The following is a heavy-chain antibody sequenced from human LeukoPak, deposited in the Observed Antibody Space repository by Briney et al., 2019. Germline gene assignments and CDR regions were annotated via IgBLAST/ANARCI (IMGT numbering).Heavy chain of an antibody. Sequence: SETLSLTCTVSGGSISSYYWSWIRQPPGKGLEWIGYIYYSGSTYYNPSLKSRVTISVDTSKNQFSLKLSSVTAADTAVYYCARQRVDSGSYDLAFDIWGQGTMVTVSS. J-gene: IGHJ3*02. D-gene: IGHD1-26*01. V-gene: IGHV4-59*08. CDR1: GGSISSYY. CDR2: IYYSGST. CDR3: ARQRVDSGSYDLAFDI.